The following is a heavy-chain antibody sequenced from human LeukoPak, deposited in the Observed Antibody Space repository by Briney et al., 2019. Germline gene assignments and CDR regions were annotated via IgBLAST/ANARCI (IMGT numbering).Heavy chain of an antibody. J-gene: IGHJ4*02. D-gene: IGHD3-22*01. CDR3: ARGTTLYDSSGDDFGY. CDR2: IWYDGSNK. CDR1: GFTFSSYG. V-gene: IGHV3-33*01. Sequence: PGGSLRLSCAASGFTFSSYGMHWVRQAPGKGLEWVAIIWYDGSNKYYADSVKGRFTISRDNSKNTLYLQMNSLRAEDTAVYYCARGTTLYDSSGDDFGYWGQGTLVTVSS.